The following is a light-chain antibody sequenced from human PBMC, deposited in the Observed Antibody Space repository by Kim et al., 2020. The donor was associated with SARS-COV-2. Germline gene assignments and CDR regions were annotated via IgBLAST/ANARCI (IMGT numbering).Light chain of an antibody. CDR2: YDS. CDR3: QVWDSSSDHIYV. J-gene: IGLJ1*01. V-gene: IGLV3-21*04. CDR1: NIGSKS. Sequence: SYELTQPPSVSVAPGKTARITCGGNNIGSKSVHWYQQKPGQAPVLVIYYDSDRPSGIPERFSGSNSGNTATLTISRVEAGDEADYYCQVWDSSSDHIYVF.